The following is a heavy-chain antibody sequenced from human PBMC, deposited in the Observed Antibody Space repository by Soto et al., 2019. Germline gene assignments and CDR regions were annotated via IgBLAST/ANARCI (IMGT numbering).Heavy chain of an antibody. D-gene: IGHD6-19*01. J-gene: IGHJ6*02. V-gene: IGHV1-2*02. CDR2: VNPNSGGT. Sequence: ASVKVSCKASGYTFTGYYMHWVRQAPGQGLEWMGWVNPNSGGTNYAQKFQGRVTMTRDTSISTAYMELSRLRSDDTAVYYCAGEAGYSSGPTGLYYYYYGMDVWGQGTTVTVSS. CDR3: AGEAGYSSGPTGLYYYYYGMDV. CDR1: GYTFTGYY.